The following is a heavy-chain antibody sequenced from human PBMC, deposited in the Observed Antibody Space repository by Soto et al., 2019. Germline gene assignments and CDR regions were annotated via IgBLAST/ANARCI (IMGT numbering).Heavy chain of an antibody. Sequence: SVKVSCKASGGTFSSYAIGWVRQAPGQGLEWMGGIIPIFGTANYAQKFQGRVTITADESTSTAYMELSSLRSEDTAVYYCASSGYSYGYYYYYGMDVWGQGTTVTVSS. V-gene: IGHV1-69*13. CDR1: GGTFSSYA. D-gene: IGHD5-18*01. CDR2: IIPIFGTA. CDR3: ASSGYSYGYYYYYGMDV. J-gene: IGHJ6*02.